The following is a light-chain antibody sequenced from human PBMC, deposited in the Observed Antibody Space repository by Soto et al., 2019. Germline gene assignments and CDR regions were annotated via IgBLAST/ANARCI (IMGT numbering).Light chain of an antibody. CDR2: DVS. CDR3: CSYVASYTYV. J-gene: IGLJ1*01. V-gene: IGLV2-11*01. Sequence: QAVVTQPRSVSGSPGQSVTISCTGTSSDVGAYNYVSWYQQHPGKAPKVMIYDVSKRPSGVPDRFSGSKSGNTASLTISGLQAEDEADYYCCSYVASYTYVLGTGTKLTVL. CDR1: SSDVGAYNY.